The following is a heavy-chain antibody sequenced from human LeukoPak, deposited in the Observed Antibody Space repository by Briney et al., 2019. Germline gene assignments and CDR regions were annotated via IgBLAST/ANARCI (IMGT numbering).Heavy chain of an antibody. CDR2: IYTSGST. CDR1: GYSIRSGYY. D-gene: IGHD5-12*01. CDR3: ARTAYSGYEDY. Sequence: SETLSLTCAVSGYSIRSGYYWSWIRQPAGKGLEWIGRIYTSGSTNYNPSLKSRVTISVDTSKNQFSLKLSSVTAADTAVYYCARTAYSGYEDYWGQGTLVTVSS. J-gene: IGHJ4*02. V-gene: IGHV4-61*02.